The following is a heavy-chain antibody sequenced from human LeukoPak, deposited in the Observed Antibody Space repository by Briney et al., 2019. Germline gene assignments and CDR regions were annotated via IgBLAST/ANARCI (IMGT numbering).Heavy chain of an antibody. D-gene: IGHD6-19*01. J-gene: IGHJ4*02. Sequence: SETLSLTCTVSGGSISSYYWSWIRQPPGKGLEWMWYIYYSGSTNYNPSLKSRVTISVDTSKNQFSLKLSSVTATDTAVYYCTRVLSIAVAGAFDYWGQGTLVTVSS. CDR3: TRVLSIAVAGAFDY. V-gene: IGHV4-59*01. CDR1: GGSISSYY. CDR2: IYYSGST.